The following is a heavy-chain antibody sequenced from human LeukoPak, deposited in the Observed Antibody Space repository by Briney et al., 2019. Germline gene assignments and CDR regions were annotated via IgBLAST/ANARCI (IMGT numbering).Heavy chain of an antibody. J-gene: IGHJ4*02. CDR2: ISSSCSTI. CDR3: ARGVATRFDY. D-gene: IGHD5-12*01. V-gene: IGHV3-48*03. CDR1: GFTFSSYE. Sequence: QTGGSLRLSCAASGFTFSSYEMNWVRQAPGKGLEWVSYISSSCSTIYYADSVKGRFTISRDNAKNSLYLQMNSLRAEDTAVYYCARGVATRFDYWGQGTLVTVSS.